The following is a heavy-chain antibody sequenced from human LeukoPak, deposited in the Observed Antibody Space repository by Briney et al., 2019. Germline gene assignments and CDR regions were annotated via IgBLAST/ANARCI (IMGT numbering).Heavy chain of an antibody. D-gene: IGHD6-19*01. J-gene: IGHJ4*02. CDR1: GDSSYSSIYY. CDR2: IDYSGNT. V-gene: IGHV4-39*07. CDR3: AREYTLYRSGWFLDY. Sequence: SETLSLTCAVSGDSSYSSIYYWGWVRQPPGKGLEWIGTIDYSGNTYYNPSLKSRATISTDTSRSQFSLKLSSVTAADTAVYYCAREYTLYRSGWFLDYWGQGTVVSVSS.